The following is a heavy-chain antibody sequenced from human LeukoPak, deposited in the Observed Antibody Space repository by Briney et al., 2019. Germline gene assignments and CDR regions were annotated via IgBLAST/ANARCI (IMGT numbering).Heavy chain of an antibody. CDR3: TRGSIAYYYMDV. V-gene: IGHV4-59*01. D-gene: IGHD3-22*01. CDR2: IYYSGST. J-gene: IGHJ6*03. CDR1: GGSISSYY. Sequence: SETLSLTCTVSGGSISSYYWSWIRQPPGKGLEWIGYIYYSGSTNYNPSLKSRVTISVDTSKNQFSLKLSSVTAADTAVYYCTRGSIAYYYMDVWGKGTTVTISS.